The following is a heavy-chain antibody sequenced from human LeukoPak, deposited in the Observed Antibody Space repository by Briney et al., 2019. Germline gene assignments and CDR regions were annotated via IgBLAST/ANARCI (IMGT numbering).Heavy chain of an antibody. CDR1: GGSISSYY. CDR3: ARDRSSGSSYWFDY. V-gene: IGHV4-59*01. Sequence: NPSETLSLTCTVSGGSISSYYWSWIRQPPGKGLEWIGYIYYSGSTNYNPSLKSRVTISVDTSKNQFSLKLSSVTAADTAVYYYARDRSSGSSYWFDYWGQGTLVTVSS. J-gene: IGHJ4*02. CDR2: IYYSGST. D-gene: IGHD1-26*01.